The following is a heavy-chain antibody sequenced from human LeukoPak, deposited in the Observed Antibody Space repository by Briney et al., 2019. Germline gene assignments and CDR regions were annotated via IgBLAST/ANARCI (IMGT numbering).Heavy chain of an antibody. V-gene: IGHV4-61*02. D-gene: IGHD6-13*01. CDR1: GGSISSGSYY. CDR2: IYTSGST. Sequence: SQTLSLTCTVSGGSISSGSYYWSWIRQPAGKGLEWIGRIYTSGSTNYNPSLKSRVTISVDTSKNQFSLKLSSVTAADTAVYYCARTRIAAAGSFDYWGQGTLVTVYS. J-gene: IGHJ4*02. CDR3: ARTRIAAAGSFDY.